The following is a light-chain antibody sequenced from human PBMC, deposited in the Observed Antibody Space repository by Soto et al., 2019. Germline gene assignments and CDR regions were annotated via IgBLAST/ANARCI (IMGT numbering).Light chain of an antibody. V-gene: IGKV1-5*03. CDR2: KAS. Sequence: DIQMTQTPSTLSASVGDRVTITCRASQSISSWLAWYQQKPGKTPKVLIYKASSLESGVPSRFSGSGSGTEFTLTISSLQPEDFAIYYCQEYNRYWTFGQGSKVDIK. J-gene: IGKJ1*01. CDR1: QSISSW. CDR3: QEYNRYWT.